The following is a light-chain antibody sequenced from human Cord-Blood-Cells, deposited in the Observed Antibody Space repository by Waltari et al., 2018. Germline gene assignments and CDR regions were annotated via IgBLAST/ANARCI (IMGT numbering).Light chain of an antibody. CDR2: AES. CDR3: QQYNSYPLT. V-gene: IGKV1-16*02. Sequence: EIQMTHSPSSLTASVGDRVTIRCRASQCISNYLAWFQQKPGKAPKSLIYAESSLQSGVPSKFSGSGSGTDFTLTISSLQPEDFATYYCQQYNSYPLTFGGGTKVEIK. CDR1: QCISNY. J-gene: IGKJ4*01.